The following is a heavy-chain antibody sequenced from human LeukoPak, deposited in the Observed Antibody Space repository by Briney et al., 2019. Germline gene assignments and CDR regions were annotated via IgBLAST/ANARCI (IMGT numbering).Heavy chain of an antibody. J-gene: IGHJ6*02. D-gene: IGHD3-3*01. CDR1: GFTFSDYW. CDR3: ARDYYDFWSGPRDV. CDR2: ISSSSSYI. V-gene: IGHV3-21*01. Sequence: GGSLRLSCAASGFTFSDYWMNWVRQAPGKGLEWVSSISSSSSYIYYADSVKGRFTISRDNAKNSLYLQMNSLRAEDTAVYYCARDYYDFWSGPRDVWGQGTTVTVSS.